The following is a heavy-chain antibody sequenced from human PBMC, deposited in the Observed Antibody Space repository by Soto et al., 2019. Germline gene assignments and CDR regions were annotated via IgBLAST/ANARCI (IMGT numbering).Heavy chain of an antibody. V-gene: IGHV3-30*18. J-gene: IGHJ5*02. D-gene: IGHD6-13*01. CDR2: ISYDGSNK. Sequence: XGSLRLSCAASGFTFSSYGMHWVRQAPGRGLEWVAVISYDGSNKYYADSVKGRFTISRDNSKNTLYLQMNSLRAEDTAVYYCAKSPRAAARNGNWFDTWGQGTLVTVSS. CDR1: GFTFSSYG. CDR3: AKSPRAAARNGNWFDT.